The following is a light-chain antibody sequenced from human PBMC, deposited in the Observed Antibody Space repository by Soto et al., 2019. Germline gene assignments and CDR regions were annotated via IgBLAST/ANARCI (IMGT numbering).Light chain of an antibody. CDR3: QQNNNWPPWT. CDR1: QSVSSK. V-gene: IGKV3D-15*01. CDR2: GAS. J-gene: IGKJ1*01. Sequence: EIVMTQSPATLSVSPGERATLSCRASQSVSSKLAWYQQKPGQAPSLLSYGASTRATGIPARFSGSGSGTECKPTISSRQSKYFAVYYCQQNNNWPPWTFGQGTKVEI.